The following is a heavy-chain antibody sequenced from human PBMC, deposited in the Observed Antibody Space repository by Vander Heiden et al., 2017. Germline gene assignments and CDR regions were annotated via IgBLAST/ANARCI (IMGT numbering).Heavy chain of an antibody. V-gene: IGHV3-7*01. CDR3: EIGDDFDY. CDR2: IKQDGSEQ. D-gene: IGHD4-17*01. CDR1: GIPVSNYW. J-gene: IGHJ4*02. Sequence: EVQLVESGGGLVQPGGSLRLSCAASGIPVSNYWMRWVRQAPGKGLEWVANIKQDGSEQHHVDSVKGRFTISRDNAKNSLYLQMNSLRAEDTAVYYCEIGDDFDYWGQGTLVTVSS.